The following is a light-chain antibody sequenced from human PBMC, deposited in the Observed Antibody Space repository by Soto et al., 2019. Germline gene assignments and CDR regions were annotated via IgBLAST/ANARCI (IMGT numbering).Light chain of an antibody. V-gene: IGKV3-15*01. CDR2: AAS. J-gene: IGKJ2*01. Sequence: EVVMTQSPASLSVSPGERATLSCRASQSVSNDLAWYQQKPGQAPRLLIYAASTRAAGIPARFSGSGSGTEFTLTISSLQSEDFAVYYCQQYNYYYTFGQGTKLEIK. CDR1: QSVSND. CDR3: QQYNYYYT.